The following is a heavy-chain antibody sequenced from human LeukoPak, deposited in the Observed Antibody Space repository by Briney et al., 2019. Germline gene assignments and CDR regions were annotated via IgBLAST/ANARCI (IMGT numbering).Heavy chain of an antibody. CDR2: INPNSSGT. J-gene: IGHJ6*02. CDR1: GYTLTGYY. D-gene: IGHD3-3*01. Sequence: EASVKVSCKASGYTLTGYYMHWVRQAPGQGLEWMGWINPNSSGTNYAQKFQGRVTMTRDTSISTAYMELSRLRSDDTAVYYCARDPLRFLEWLNGMDVWGQGTTVTVSS. CDR3: ARDPLRFLEWLNGMDV. V-gene: IGHV1-2*02.